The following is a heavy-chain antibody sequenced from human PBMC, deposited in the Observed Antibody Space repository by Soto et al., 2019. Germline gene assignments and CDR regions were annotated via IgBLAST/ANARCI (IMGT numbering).Heavy chain of an antibody. V-gene: IGHV4-34*01. D-gene: IGHD3-22*01. Sequence: SETLSLTCAVYGGSFSDYYWTWIRQSPERGLEWVGEINLNGYTKYSPSLQSRVTLSVDTNKKQVSLRLSSVTAADTAVYYCARVAWDNSPYYFFDFRGQGIQVTGSS. CDR2: INLNGYT. CDR3: ARVAWDNSPYYFFDF. J-gene: IGHJ4*02. CDR1: GGSFSDYY.